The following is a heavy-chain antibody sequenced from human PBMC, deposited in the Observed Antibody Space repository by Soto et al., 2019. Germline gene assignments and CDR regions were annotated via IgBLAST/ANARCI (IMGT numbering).Heavy chain of an antibody. Sequence: ASVKVSCKASGYTFTGYYMHWVRQAPGQGLEWMGWINPNSGGTNYAQKFQGWVTMTRDTSISTAYMELSSLRAEDTAVYHCARAWPASGPAYAFDIWGQGTMVTVSS. CDR1: GYTFTGYY. D-gene: IGHD2-2*01. CDR2: INPNSGGT. V-gene: IGHV1-2*04. J-gene: IGHJ3*02. CDR3: ARAWPASGPAYAFDI.